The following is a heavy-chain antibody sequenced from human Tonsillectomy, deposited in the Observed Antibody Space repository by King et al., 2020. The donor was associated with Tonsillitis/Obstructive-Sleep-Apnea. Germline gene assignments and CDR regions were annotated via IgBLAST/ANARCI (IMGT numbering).Heavy chain of an antibody. D-gene: IGHD1-26*01. Sequence: VQLVESGGGLVQPGGSLRLSCAASGFTFSSYAMSWVRQAPGKGLEWVSGIRGGGGSTYYADSVKGRFTISRDNSKNTLYVQMNSLRAEDTAVYYCVQYHTTYIVVVTSYAFDIWGQGTMVTVSS. V-gene: IGHV3-23*04. J-gene: IGHJ3*02. CDR1: GFTFSSYA. CDR2: IRGGGGST. CDR3: VQYHTTYIVVVTSYAFDI.